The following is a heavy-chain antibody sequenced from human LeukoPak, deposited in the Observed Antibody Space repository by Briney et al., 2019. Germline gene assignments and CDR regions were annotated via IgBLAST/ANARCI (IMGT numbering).Heavy chain of an antibody. D-gene: IGHD1-26*01. CDR3: ARAGGTYFPDY. CDR1: GDSINSGTYY. J-gene: IGHJ4*02. V-gene: IGHV4-61*02. Sequence: QVQLQESGPGLVKPSQTLSLTCTVPGDSINSGTYYWSWVRQPAGKGLEWIGRIYSSGSTNYNPSLKSRVTISLDTSKNQFSLKLASVIAADTAVYYCARAGGTYFPDYWGQGTLVTVSS. CDR2: IYSSGST.